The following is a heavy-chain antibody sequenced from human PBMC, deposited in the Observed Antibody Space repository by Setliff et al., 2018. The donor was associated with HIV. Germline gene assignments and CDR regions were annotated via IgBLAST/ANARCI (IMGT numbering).Heavy chain of an antibody. Sequence: PSETLSLTCAVSGYSISSGYYWGWIRQPPGKGLEWIGSIYYSGSTYYNPSLKSRVTISVDTSKNQFSLKLSTVTAADTAVYYCARDLYSSGWYGLYYYGMDVWGQGTTVTVSS. CDR3: ARDLYSSGWYGLYYYGMDV. CDR2: IYYSGST. CDR1: GYSISSGYY. V-gene: IGHV4-38-2*02. J-gene: IGHJ6*02. D-gene: IGHD6-19*01.